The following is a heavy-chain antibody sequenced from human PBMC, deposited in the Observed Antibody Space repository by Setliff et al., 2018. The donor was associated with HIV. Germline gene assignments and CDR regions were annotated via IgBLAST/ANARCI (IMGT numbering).Heavy chain of an antibody. D-gene: IGHD2-15*01. J-gene: IGHJ6*03. Sequence: LSLTCYVTDDPISSYYWSWVRQPAGKGLEWIGRLYVSGDTNYNPSLKSRVTMSLYTSKKHFSLKLKSVTAADTAVYYCALTGHRLLRGYMDVWGKGTTVTVSS. CDR2: LYVSGDT. CDR1: DDPISSYY. CDR3: ALTGHRLLRGYMDV. V-gene: IGHV4-4*07.